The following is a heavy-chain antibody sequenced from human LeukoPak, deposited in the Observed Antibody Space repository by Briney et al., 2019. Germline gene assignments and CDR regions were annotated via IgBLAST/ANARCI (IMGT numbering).Heavy chain of an antibody. J-gene: IGHJ4*02. CDR3: AGGVGITTSY. D-gene: IGHD3-22*01. CDR1: GFTFSNAW. CDR2: IYYTGIT. Sequence: GSLRLSCAASGFTFSNAWMSWIRQPPGKGLEWIGYIYYTGITNYNPSLKSRVTMSLDTSKSQLSLKLASVTAADTAVYYCAGGVGITTSYWGQGALVTVSS. V-gene: IGHV4-59*08.